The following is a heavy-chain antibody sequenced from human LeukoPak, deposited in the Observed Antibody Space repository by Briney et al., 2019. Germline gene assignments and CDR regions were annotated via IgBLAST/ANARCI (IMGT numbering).Heavy chain of an antibody. CDR2: IYYSGST. Sequence: SETLSLTCTVSGGSISSYYWSWIRQHPGKGLEWIGYIYYSGSTNYNPSLKSRVTISVDTSKNQFSLKLSSVTAADTAVYYCAREGPSFGSSYYFDYWGQGTLVTVSS. D-gene: IGHD2-2*01. CDR1: GGSISSYY. V-gene: IGHV4-59*01. J-gene: IGHJ4*02. CDR3: AREGPSFGSSYYFDY.